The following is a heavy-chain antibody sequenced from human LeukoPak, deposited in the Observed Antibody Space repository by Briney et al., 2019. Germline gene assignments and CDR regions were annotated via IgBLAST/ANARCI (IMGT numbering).Heavy chain of an antibody. CDR3: ARGGRQDNYFDY. Sequence: GGSLRLSCAASGFTFSSYGMHWVRQAPGKGLEWVAVISYDGSNKYYADSVKGRFTISRDNSKNTLYLQMNSLRAEDTAVYYCARGGRQDNYFDYWGQGTLVTVSS. CDR2: ISYDGSNK. D-gene: IGHD6-25*01. CDR1: GFTFSSYG. V-gene: IGHV3-30*03. J-gene: IGHJ4*02.